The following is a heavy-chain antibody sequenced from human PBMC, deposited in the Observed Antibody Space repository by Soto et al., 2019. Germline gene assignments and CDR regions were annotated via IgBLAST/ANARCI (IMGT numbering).Heavy chain of an antibody. CDR1: GFAFNNYE. V-gene: IGHV3-48*03. CDR3: VKEKSVMHSGYDAFDI. CDR2: IDSGGRRL. Sequence: EVQLVESGGGLVQPGGSLRLSCAASGFAFNNYEMDWVRQATGKGLEWFANIDSGGRRLLYTDSVKGRFTISRDNVRNLFYLEMNSLRAEDTAIYYCVKEKSVMHSGYDAFDIWGQGTMVTVSS. J-gene: IGHJ3*02. D-gene: IGHD5-12*01.